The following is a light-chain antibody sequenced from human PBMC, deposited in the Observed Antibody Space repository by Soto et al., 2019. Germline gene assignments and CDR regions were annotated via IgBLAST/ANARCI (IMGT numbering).Light chain of an antibody. CDR2: GAS. V-gene: IGKV3-20*01. CDR3: LQYGISPRT. CDR1: ESVSNNQ. J-gene: IGKJ1*01. Sequence: EIVLTQSPGTLSLSPGERATLSCRASESVSNNQLAWYQQKLGQAPRLLIYGASSRVTGIPDRFSASGSGTDFTLTIRGLEPEDFAVYYCLQYGISPRTFGQGTKVEVK.